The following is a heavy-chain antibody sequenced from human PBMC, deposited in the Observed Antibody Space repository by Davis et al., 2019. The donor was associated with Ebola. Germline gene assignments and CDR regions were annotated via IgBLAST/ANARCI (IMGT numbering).Heavy chain of an antibody. CDR1: EFTFSNYA. CDR3: AKDRRGYNSAADY. J-gene: IGHJ4*02. CDR2: IDGGDGST. V-gene: IGHV3-23*01. D-gene: IGHD5-24*01. Sequence: GESLKISCAASEFTFSNYAMSWVRQAPGKGLEWVSAIDGGDGSTYYADSVKGRFTISRDNSKNTLYLQMNSLRADDTAVYYCAKDRRGYNSAADYWGQGTLVTVSS.